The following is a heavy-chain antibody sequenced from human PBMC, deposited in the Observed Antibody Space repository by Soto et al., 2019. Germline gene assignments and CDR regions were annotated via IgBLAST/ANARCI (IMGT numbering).Heavy chain of an antibody. CDR2: IWYDGSNK. Sequence: QVQLVESGGGVVQPGRSLRLSCAASGFTFSSYGMHWVRQAPGKGLEWVAVIWYDGSNKYYADSVKGRFTISRDNSNNTLYLQMNSLRAEDTAVYYCARNTYYYDSSGYYRHYYYYGMDVWGQGTTVTVSS. CDR3: ARNTYYYDSSGYYRHYYYYGMDV. D-gene: IGHD3-22*01. J-gene: IGHJ6*02. CDR1: GFTFSSYG. V-gene: IGHV3-33*01.